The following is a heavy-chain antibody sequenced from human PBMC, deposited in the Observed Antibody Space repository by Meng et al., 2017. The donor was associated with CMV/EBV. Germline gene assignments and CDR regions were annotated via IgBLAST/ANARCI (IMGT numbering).Heavy chain of an antibody. CDR2: IYYSGST. D-gene: IGHD3-3*01. V-gene: IGHV4-61*01. Sequence: SETLSLTCTVSGGSVSSGSYYWSWIRQPPGKGLEWIGYIYYSGSTNYNPSLKSRVTISVDTSKNQFSLRLSSVTAADTAVYYCARVEIFSRIGMDVWGQGTTVTVSS. CDR1: GGSVSSGSYY. J-gene: IGHJ6*02. CDR3: ARVEIFSRIGMDV.